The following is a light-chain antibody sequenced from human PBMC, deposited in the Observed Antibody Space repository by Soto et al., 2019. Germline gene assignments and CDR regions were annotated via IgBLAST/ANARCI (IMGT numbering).Light chain of an antibody. CDR3: QTWDTGIQV. J-gene: IGLJ2*01. CDR2: LKNDGSH. V-gene: IGLV4-69*01. Sequence: QLVLTQSPSASASPGASVKLTCTLSSGHSTYTIAWHQQHPGKGPRYLMRLKNDGSHTKGDGIPDRFSGSSFGAERYLTISSLQSEDEADYYCQTWDTGIQVFGAGTKLTFL. CDR1: SGHSTYT.